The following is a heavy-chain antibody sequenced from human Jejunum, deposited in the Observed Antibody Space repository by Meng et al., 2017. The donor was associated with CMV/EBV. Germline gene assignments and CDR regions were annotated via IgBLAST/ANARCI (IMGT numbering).Heavy chain of an antibody. V-gene: IGHV1-2*02. CDR1: YTVSDHD. Sequence: YTVSDHDIHGVRQAPGQGLEWLGWMNSNTGDPHYADKFRGRVTMTRDTATSTAYMDLSRLTSDDTAVYYCVREGQVVPATLPFDYWGQGTLVTVSS. CDR2: MNSNTGDP. CDR3: VREGQVVPATLPFDY. D-gene: IGHD2-2*01. J-gene: IGHJ4*02.